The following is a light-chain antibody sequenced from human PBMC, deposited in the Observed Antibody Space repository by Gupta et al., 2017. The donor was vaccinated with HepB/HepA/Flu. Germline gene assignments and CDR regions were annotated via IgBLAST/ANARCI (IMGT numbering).Light chain of an antibody. J-gene: IGKJ2*01. CDR3: HQDGFGRDT. CDR2: GAS. V-gene: IGKV3-20*01. Sequence: EMLLTQSPGTLSLSPGDRATLSCRASQSVTSNFLAWYQQRPGQAPRLLIYGASTRANGIPDRFSGSGSGTDFTLTISIRDPEDFGMYYCHQDGFGRDTFGQGTKIEIK. CDR1: QSVTSNF.